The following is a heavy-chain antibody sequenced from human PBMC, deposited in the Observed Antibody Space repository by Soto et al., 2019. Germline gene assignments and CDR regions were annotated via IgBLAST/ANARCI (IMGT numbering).Heavy chain of an antibody. Sequence: ASVKVSCKASGYTFTSYGISWVRQAPGQGLEWMGWISAYNGNTNYAQKLQGRVTMTTDTSTSTAYMELRSLRSDDTAVYYCARENYYDSSGYYPFDYWGQGTLVTVSS. CDR2: ISAYNGNT. CDR1: GYTFTSYG. CDR3: ARENYYDSSGYYPFDY. V-gene: IGHV1-18*01. J-gene: IGHJ4*02. D-gene: IGHD3-22*01.